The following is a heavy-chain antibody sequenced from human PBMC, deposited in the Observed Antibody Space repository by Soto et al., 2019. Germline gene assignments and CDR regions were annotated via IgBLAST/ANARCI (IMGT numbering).Heavy chain of an antibody. Sequence: QVQLVQSGAEVKRPGASVKVSCKASGYTLTGNYMHWVREAPGQGLEWMRWINPNGGTNDAQKYQGRVTMTRDTSISTAYMELSRLRSDDTAVYYCARSLTTLTTLLDYWGQGTLVTVSS. V-gene: IGHV1-2*02. D-gene: IGHD4-17*01. CDR2: INPNGGT. CDR1: GYTLTGNY. J-gene: IGHJ4*02. CDR3: ARSLTTLTTLLDY.